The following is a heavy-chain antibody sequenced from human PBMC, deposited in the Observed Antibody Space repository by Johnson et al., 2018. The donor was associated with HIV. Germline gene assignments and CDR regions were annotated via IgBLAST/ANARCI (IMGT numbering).Heavy chain of an antibody. J-gene: IGHJ3*02. Sequence: VQLVESGGGVVRPGGSLRLSCAASGFTFDDYGMSWVRQAPGKGLAWVSGINWHGCSTGYADSVEGRFPISRVNAKNSLYLQMNSLRAEDTALYYCARVRGDCNGASCYRWGTFDIWGQWTMVTVSS. D-gene: IGHD2-15*01. CDR3: ARVRGDCNGASCYRWGTFDI. CDR2: INWHGCST. CDR1: GFTFDDYG. V-gene: IGHV3-20*04.